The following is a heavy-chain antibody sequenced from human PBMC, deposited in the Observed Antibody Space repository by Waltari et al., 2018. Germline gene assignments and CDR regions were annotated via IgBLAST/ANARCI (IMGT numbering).Heavy chain of an antibody. D-gene: IGHD1-26*01. CDR2: INHSGST. J-gene: IGHJ4*02. V-gene: IGHV4-34*01. CDR3: ACRSGSYYGY. CDR1: GGSFSGYY. Sequence: QVQLQQWGAGLLKPSETLSLPCAVYGGSFSGYYWSWIRQPPGKGLEWIGEINHSGSTNYNPSLKSRVTISVDTSKNQFSLKLSSVTAADTAVYYCACRSGSYYGYWGQGTLVTVSS.